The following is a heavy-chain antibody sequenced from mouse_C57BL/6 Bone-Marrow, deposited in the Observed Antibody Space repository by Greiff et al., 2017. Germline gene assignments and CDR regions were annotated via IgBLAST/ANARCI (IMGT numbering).Heavy chain of an antibody. V-gene: IGHV1-69*01. J-gene: IGHJ4*01. CDR3: ARDYDEGHYAMDY. Sequence: QVQLQQPGAELVMPGASVKLSCKASGYTFTSYWMHWVKQRPGQGLEWIGEIDPSDSYTNYNQKFKGKSTLTVDKSSSTAYMQLSSLTSEDSAGYYCARDYDEGHYAMDYWGQGTSVTVSS. CDR2: IDPSDSYT. D-gene: IGHD2-4*01. CDR1: GYTFTSYW.